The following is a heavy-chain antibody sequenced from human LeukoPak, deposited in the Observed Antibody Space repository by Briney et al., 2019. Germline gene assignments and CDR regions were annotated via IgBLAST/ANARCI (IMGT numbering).Heavy chain of an antibody. CDR1: GFTFSNAW. CDR2: IKSKTDGRTT. V-gene: IGHV3-15*01. D-gene: IGHD3-3*01. Sequence: GGSLRLSCAASGFTFSNAWMSWVRQAPGKGLEWVGRIKSKTDGRTTDYAAPVKGRFTISRDDSKNTLYLQMNSLKTEDTAVYYCTTANEWLPSYWGQGTLVTVSS. CDR3: TTANEWLPSY. J-gene: IGHJ4*02.